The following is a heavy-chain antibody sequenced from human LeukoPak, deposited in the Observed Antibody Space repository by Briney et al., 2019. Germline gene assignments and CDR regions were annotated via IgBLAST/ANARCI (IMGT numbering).Heavy chain of an antibody. J-gene: IGHJ4*02. CDR1: GGSISSYY. V-gene: IGHV4-59*01. CDR3: AKDPYRISAAGPFEF. CDR2: IYYSGST. Sequence: SETLSLTCTVSGGSISSYYWSWIRQPPGKGLEWIGYIYYSGSTNYNPSLKSRVTISVDTSKNQFSLKLSSVTAADTAVYYCAKDPYRISAAGPFEFWGQGTLVTVSS. D-gene: IGHD6-13*01.